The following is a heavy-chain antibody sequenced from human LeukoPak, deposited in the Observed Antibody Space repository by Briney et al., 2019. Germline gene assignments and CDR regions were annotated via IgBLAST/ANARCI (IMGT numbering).Heavy chain of an antibody. CDR2: IWFDGSNK. V-gene: IGHV3-33*06. Sequence: PGGSLRLSCAASGFTFSSYGMHWVRQAPGKGLEWVAVIWFDGSNKYYADSVKGRLTISSDNSKSTLYLQMNSLRAEDTAVYYCAKAVAATGHYYFGMDVWGQGTTVTVSS. J-gene: IGHJ6*02. D-gene: IGHD6-19*01. CDR3: AKAVAATGHYYFGMDV. CDR1: GFTFSSYG.